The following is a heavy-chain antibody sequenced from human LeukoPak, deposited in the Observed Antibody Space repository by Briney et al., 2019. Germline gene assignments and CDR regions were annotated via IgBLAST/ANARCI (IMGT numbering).Heavy chain of an antibody. CDR2: INHSGST. CDR1: GGSFNGYY. Sequence: SETLSLTCAVFGGSFNGYYWSWIRQPPGKRLEWIGEINHSGSTNYNPSLKSRVTISVDTSKNQFSLKLSSVTAADTTIYYCARGIPNAFDIWGQGTLVTVSS. J-gene: IGHJ3*02. V-gene: IGHV4-34*01. CDR3: ARGIPNAFDI.